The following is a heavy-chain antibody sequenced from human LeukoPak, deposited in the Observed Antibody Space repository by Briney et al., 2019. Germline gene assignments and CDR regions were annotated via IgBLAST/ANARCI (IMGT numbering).Heavy chain of an antibody. Sequence: GGSLRLSCAASGFTFSSYAMSWVRQAPGKGLEWVGRIKRKSAGGTIDYGAPVKGRFTISRDDSKSTLYLQMNSLKTEDTAIYYCATEYSVFAFDIWGQGTVVTVSS. D-gene: IGHD6-13*01. V-gene: IGHV3-15*01. J-gene: IGHJ3*02. CDR2: IKRKSAGGTI. CDR1: GFTFSSYA. CDR3: ATEYSVFAFDI.